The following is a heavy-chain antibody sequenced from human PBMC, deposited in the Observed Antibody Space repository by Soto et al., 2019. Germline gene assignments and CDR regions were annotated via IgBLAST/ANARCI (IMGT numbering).Heavy chain of an antibody. CDR3: ARGSWDDVSGHYYMDV. CDR1: GDSVSSNSVG. J-gene: IGHJ6*03. V-gene: IGHV6-1*01. D-gene: IGHD1-1*01. Sequence: SQTLSLTCAISGDSVSSNSVGWNWIRQTPSRGLEWLGRTYYRSKWYFNYAVSVESRITINPDTSKNQFSLQLSSVTPDDTAVYYCARGSWDDVSGHYYMDVWGKGTTVTVSS. CDR2: TYYRSKWYF.